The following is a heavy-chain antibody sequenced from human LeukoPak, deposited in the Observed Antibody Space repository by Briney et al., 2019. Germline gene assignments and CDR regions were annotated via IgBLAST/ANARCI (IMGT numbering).Heavy chain of an antibody. CDR2: ISSSSSTI. D-gene: IGHD6-19*01. V-gene: IGHV3-48*04. Sequence: PGGSLRLSCAASGFTFSSYSMNWVRQAPGKGLEWVSYISSSSSTIYHADSVKGRFTISRDNAKKSLYLQMNSLRAEDTAVYYCASDSSGWYYWGQGTLVTVSS. J-gene: IGHJ4*02. CDR1: GFTFSSYS. CDR3: ASDSSGWYY.